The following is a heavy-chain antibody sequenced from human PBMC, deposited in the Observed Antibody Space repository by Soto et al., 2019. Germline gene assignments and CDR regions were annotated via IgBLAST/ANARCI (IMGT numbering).Heavy chain of an antibody. D-gene: IGHD6-13*01. Sequence: ASVKVSCKASGYTFTSYDINWVRQATGQGLEWMGWMNPNSGNTGYAQKFQGRVTMTRNTSISTAYMELSGLRSEDTAVYYCARVYSSSHTPWFDPWGQGTLVTVSS. J-gene: IGHJ5*02. CDR2: MNPNSGNT. CDR1: GYTFTSYD. V-gene: IGHV1-8*01. CDR3: ARVYSSSHTPWFDP.